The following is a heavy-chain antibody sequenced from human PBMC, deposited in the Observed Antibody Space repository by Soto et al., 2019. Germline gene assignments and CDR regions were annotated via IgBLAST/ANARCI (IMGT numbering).Heavy chain of an antibody. Sequence: PGESLKISCKGSAYSFTSYWISWGRQMPGKGRERMGRVDPSDSYPNYSASFQGRMTISAGKSISTAYLQWSTLKASGTARYYSARHKRVLSCSSTSCYGHGMDVWGQETTVTVSS. CDR3: ARHKRVLSCSSTSCYGHGMDV. J-gene: IGHJ6*02. V-gene: IGHV5-10-1*01. CDR1: AYSFTSYW. D-gene: IGHD2-2*01. CDR2: VDPSDSYP.